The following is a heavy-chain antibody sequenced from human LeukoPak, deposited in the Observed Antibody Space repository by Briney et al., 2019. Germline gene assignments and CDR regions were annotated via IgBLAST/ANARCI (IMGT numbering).Heavy chain of an antibody. V-gene: IGHV4-39*01. Sequence: SETLSLTCTVSGGSISGGSYYWGWVRQTPGKGLEWIGSISYSGSTYYNPSLKSRLTISVDTSNIQFSLKLSSVTAADTAIYYCVSPYLINWGQGTLVTVSS. J-gene: IGHJ4*02. CDR3: VSPYLIN. CDR2: ISYSGST. CDR1: GGSISGGSYY.